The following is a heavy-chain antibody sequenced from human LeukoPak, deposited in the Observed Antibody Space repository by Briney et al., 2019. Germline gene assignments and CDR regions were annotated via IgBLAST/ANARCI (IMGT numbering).Heavy chain of an antibody. CDR1: GGSFSGYY. CDR3: ATRAPYSSSWYDDY. V-gene: IGHV4-34*01. J-gene: IGHJ4*02. D-gene: IGHD6-13*01. CDR2: INHSGST. Sequence: SETLSLTCAVYGGSFSGYYWNWIRQPPGKGLEWIGEINHSGSTNYNPSLKSRVTISVDTSKNQFSLKLSSVTAADTAVYYCATRAPYSSSWYDDYWGQGTLVTVSS.